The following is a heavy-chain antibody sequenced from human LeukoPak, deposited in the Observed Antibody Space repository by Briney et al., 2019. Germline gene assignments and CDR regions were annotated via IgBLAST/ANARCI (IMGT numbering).Heavy chain of an antibody. J-gene: IGHJ4*02. D-gene: IGHD1-26*01. CDR1: GYTFTRYY. CDR2: INPNSGGT. V-gene: IGHV1-2*02. CDR3: ARGASALTDFDY. Sequence: ASVKVSCKASGYTFTRYYMHWVRHAPGQGLEWMGWINPNSGGTNYAQKFQGRVTMTRDTSISTAYMELSRLRSDDTAVYYCARGASALTDFDYWGQGTLVTVSS.